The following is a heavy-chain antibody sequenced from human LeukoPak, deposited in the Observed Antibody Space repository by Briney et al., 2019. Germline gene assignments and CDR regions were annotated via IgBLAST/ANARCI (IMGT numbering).Heavy chain of an antibody. CDR1: GGTFSSYA. CDR3: ARGVVVVVAATGKYYYYYMDV. D-gene: IGHD2-15*01. CDR2: IIPIFGTA. V-gene: IGHV1-69*13. J-gene: IGHJ6*03. Sequence: SVKVSCKASGGTFSSYAISWVRQAPGQGLEWMGGIIPIFGTANYAQKFQGRVTITADESTSTAYMELSSLRSEDTAVYYCARGVVVVVAATGKYYYYYMDVWGKGTTVTISS.